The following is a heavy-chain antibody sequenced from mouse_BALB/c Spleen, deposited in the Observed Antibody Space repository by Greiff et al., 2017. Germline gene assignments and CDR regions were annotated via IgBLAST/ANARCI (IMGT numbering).Heavy chain of an antibody. J-gene: IGHJ4*01. CDR3: AREIITTASYAMDY. V-gene: IGHV1-63*02. D-gene: IGHD1-2*01. CDR1: GYTFTNYW. Sequence: QVQLQQSGAELVRPGTSVKISCKASGYTFTNYWLGWVKQRPGHGLEWIGDIYPGGGYTNYNEKFKGKATLTADTSSSTAYMQLSSLTSEDSAVYFCAREIITTASYAMDYWGQGTSVTVSS. CDR2: IYPGGGYT.